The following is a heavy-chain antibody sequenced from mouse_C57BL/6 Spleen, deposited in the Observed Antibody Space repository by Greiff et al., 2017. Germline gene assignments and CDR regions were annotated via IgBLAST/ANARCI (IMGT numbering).Heavy chain of an antibody. J-gene: IGHJ2*01. CDR2: IDPETGGT. Sequence: VQLQQSGAELVRPGASVTLSCKASGYTFTDYEMHWVKQTPVHGLEWIGAIDPETGGTAYNQKFKGKAILTADKSSSTAYMELRSLTSEDSAVYYCTRWLLRLYYFDDWGQGTTLTVSS. V-gene: IGHV1-15*01. D-gene: IGHD2-3*01. CDR1: GYTFTDYE. CDR3: TRWLLRLYYFDD.